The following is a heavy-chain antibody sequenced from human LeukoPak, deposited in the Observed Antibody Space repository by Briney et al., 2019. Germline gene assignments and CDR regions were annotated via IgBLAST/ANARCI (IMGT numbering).Heavy chain of an antibody. D-gene: IGHD6-13*01. V-gene: IGHV3-74*01. J-gene: IGHJ3*02. CDR2: INSDGSST. CDR1: GFTFSSYW. Sequence: GGSLRLSCAASGFTFSSYWMHWVRQAPGKGLVWVSRINSDGSSTSYADSVKGRFTISRDNAKNTLYLQMNSLRAEDTAVYYCARGRTIAAAGTCAFDIWGQGTMATVSS. CDR3: ARGRTIAAAGTCAFDI.